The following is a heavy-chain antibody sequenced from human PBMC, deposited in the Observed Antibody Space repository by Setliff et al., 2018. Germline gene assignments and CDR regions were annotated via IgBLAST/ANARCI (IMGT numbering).Heavy chain of an antibody. D-gene: IGHD2-15*01. J-gene: IGHJ4*02. CDR2: IWDDGGYK. Sequence: PGGSLRLSCATSGFTFSTHAMHWARQAPGKGLEWVAIIWDDGGYKYHADSVKGRFTISRDNSKNTLYLQMNSLRPEDTAVYYCARTCSGSGCYAGLESWGQGTPVTVSS. CDR1: GFTFSTHA. V-gene: IGHV3-30*02. CDR3: ARTCSGSGCYAGLES.